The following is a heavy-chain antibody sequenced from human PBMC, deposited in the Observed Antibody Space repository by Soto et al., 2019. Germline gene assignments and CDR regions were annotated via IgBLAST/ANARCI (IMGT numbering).Heavy chain of an antibody. CDR3: ARDSVTTFGVVTHPAADHYGMDV. D-gene: IGHD3-3*01. V-gene: IGHV4-31*03. CDR1: GGSISSGDYY. J-gene: IGHJ6*02. Sequence: SETLSLTCTVSGGSISSGDYYWTWIRQHPGKGLEWIGYIYYSGTTFYNPSLKSRVSILVDISKNHFSLKLTSVTAADTAVYYCARDSVTTFGVVTHPAADHYGMDVWGRGTTVTVSS. CDR2: IYYSGTT.